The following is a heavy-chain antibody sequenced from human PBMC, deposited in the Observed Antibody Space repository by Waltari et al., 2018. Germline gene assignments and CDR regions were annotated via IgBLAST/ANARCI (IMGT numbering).Heavy chain of an antibody. V-gene: IGHV3-30*18. Sequence: QVQLVESGGGVVQPGRSLRLSCAASGFTFSSYGMHWVRQAPGKGLEWVAVMSYDGSNKYYADALKSRFTISRDNSKNTLYLQMNSLRAEDTAVYYCAKERPRGYFDYWGQGPLVTVSS. J-gene: IGHJ4*02. CDR2: MSYDGSNK. CDR3: AKERPRGYFDY. CDR1: GFTFSSYG.